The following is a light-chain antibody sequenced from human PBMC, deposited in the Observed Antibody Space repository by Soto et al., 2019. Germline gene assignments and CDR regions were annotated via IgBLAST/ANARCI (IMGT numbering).Light chain of an antibody. V-gene: IGKV3-15*01. CDR2: GAS. J-gene: IGKJ2*01. Sequence: EIVLTQSPGTLSLSPGERATLSCRASQSVSSKLAWYQQKPGQAPRLLIYGASTRATGIPARFSGSGSGTEFTLSISSLQSEDFAVYYCQQYNNWPQTFGQGTKLEIK. CDR3: QQYNNWPQT. CDR1: QSVSSK.